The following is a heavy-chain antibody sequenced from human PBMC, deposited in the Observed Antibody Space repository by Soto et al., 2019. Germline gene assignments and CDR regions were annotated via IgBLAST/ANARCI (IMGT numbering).Heavy chain of an antibody. D-gene: IGHD5-12*01. J-gene: IGHJ2*01. CDR1: GDSVSSKSAT. CDR2: TYYRSKWYN. V-gene: IGHV6-1*01. Sequence: SQTLSLTCAISGDSVSSKSATWSWIRQSPSRGLEWLGRTYYRSKWYNDYEESVKGRIVINSDTSKNQFSLQLNSVTPEYTSVYYCARDGSGFHWYFDLWGRGT. CDR3: ARDGSGFHWYFDL.